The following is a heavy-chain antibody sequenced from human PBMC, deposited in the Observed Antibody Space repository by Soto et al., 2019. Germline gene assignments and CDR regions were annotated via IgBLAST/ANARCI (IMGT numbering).Heavy chain of an antibody. J-gene: IGHJ3*01. CDR1: GFIFTNYA. V-gene: IGHV3-23*01. CDR2: ISGSGYST. D-gene: IGHD5-18*01. Sequence: EVQLLESGGGLLQPGGSLRLSCVGSGFIFTNYAISWVRQAPGKGLEWVSSISGSGYSTYYADSVKGRLTISRDNSRESAYLQIKGLRADETAVYYCAKGDISMVEGEEFFDAWGKGNRVTVSS. CDR3: AKGDISMVEGEEFFDA.